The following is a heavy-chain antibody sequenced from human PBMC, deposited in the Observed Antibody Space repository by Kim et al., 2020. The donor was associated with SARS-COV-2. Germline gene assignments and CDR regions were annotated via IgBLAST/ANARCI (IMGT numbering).Heavy chain of an antibody. CDR3: ARVPVAAAGTRRYLDY. D-gene: IGHD6-13*01. J-gene: IGHJ4*02. V-gene: IGHV1-3*01. Sequence: KFQGRVTITRDTSASTAYMELSSLRSEDTAVYYCARVPVAAAGTRRYLDYWGQGTLVTVSS.